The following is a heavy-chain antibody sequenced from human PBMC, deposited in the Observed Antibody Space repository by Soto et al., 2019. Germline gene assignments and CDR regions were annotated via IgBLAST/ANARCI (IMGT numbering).Heavy chain of an antibody. D-gene: IGHD3-10*01. CDR1: GYTFTGYY. Sequence: ASVKVSCKASGYTFTGYYMHWVRQATGQGLEWMGWMNPNSGNTGYAQKFQGRVTMTRNTSISTAYMELSSLRSEDTAVYYCARGINYYASGDDAFDIWGQGTMVTVSS. V-gene: IGHV1-8*02. J-gene: IGHJ3*02. CDR3: ARGINYYASGDDAFDI. CDR2: MNPNSGNT.